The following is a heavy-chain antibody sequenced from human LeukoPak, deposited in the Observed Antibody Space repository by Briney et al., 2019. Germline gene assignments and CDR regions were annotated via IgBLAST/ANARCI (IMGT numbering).Heavy chain of an antibody. J-gene: IGHJ4*02. D-gene: IGHD3-3*01. CDR1: GYTFTSYG. CDR3: ARVVYDFWSGYYIDY. V-gene: IGHV1-18*01. Sequence: ASVKVSCKASGYTFTSYGISWVRQAPGQGLEWMGWISAYNGNTNYAQKPQGRVTMTTDTSTSKAYMELRSLRSDDTAVYYCARVVYDFWSGYYIDYWGQGTLVTVSS. CDR2: ISAYNGNT.